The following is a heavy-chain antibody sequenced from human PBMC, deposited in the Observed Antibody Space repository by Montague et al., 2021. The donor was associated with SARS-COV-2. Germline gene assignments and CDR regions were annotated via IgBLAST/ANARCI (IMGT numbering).Heavy chain of an antibody. D-gene: IGHD5-12*01. CDR3: ARDGADYSFAYYHEMDV. CDR1: GASVRTYY. V-gene: IGHV4-4*07. Sequence: SETLSLTCTVSGASVRTYYWSWIRQSAGKKLEWMGRLYTSGSTYHNPSFKSRVTMSLDTSKNLFSLNLSSMTAADTAVYYCARDGADYSFAYYHEMDVWGQRIAVTVSS. CDR2: LYTSGST. J-gene: IGHJ6*02.